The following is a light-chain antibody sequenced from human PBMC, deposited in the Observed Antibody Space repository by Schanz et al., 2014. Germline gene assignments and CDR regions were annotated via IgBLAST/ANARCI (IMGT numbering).Light chain of an antibody. CDR2: GAS. CDR1: QSVSSGY. V-gene: IGKV3-20*01. CDR3: QQYGSSPLFT. Sequence: EIVLTQSPGTLSLSPGERATLSCRASQSVSSGYLAWYQQKPGQAPRLLIYGASRRAAGIPDRFSGSGSGTDFTLTISRLEPEDFAVYYCQQYGSSPLFTFGPGTKVDIK. J-gene: IGKJ3*01.